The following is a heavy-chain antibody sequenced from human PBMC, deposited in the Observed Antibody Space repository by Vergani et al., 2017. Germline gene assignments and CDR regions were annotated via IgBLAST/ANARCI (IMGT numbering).Heavy chain of an antibody. CDR1: GYSISSGYY. V-gene: IGHV4-38-2*01. J-gene: IGHJ4*02. CDR2: SYHSGST. D-gene: IGHD2-21*02. Sequence: QVQLQESGPGLVKPSETLSLTCAVSGYSISSGYYWGWIRQPPGKGLEWIGSSYHSGSTYYNPSLKSRVTISVDTSKNQFSLKLSSVTAADTAVYYCARQNCGGDCLDFDYWGQGTLVIVSS. CDR3: ARQNCGGDCLDFDY.